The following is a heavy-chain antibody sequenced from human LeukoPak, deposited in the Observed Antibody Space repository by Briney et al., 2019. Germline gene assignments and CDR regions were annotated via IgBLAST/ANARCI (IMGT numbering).Heavy chain of an antibody. J-gene: IGHJ4*02. V-gene: IGHV3-30*14. Sequence: GGSLRLSCAASGFPFGSYDMHWVRQAPGKGLEWVAVSPFDGPSKYNPDTVKGRFTISRDTSKSTLYLQMNSLTTADTAVYYCARGGAPFDYWGQGTQVAVSS. D-gene: IGHD1-26*01. CDR3: ARGGAPFDY. CDR2: SPFDGPSK. CDR1: GFPFGSYD.